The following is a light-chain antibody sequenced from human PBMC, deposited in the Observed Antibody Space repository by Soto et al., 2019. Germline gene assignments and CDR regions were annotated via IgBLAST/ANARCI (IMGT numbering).Light chain of an antibody. J-gene: IGLJ1*01. CDR1: SSDVGGYTY. CDR2: EVS. Sequence: QSGLTQPASVSGSPGQSITISCTGTSSDVGGYTYVSWYQQHPGKAPKLMIFEVSNRPSGVSNRFSGSKSGNTASLTISGLQAEDEADYYCGSYTSRNTLYVFGTATKVTVL. V-gene: IGLV2-14*01. CDR3: GSYTSRNTLYV.